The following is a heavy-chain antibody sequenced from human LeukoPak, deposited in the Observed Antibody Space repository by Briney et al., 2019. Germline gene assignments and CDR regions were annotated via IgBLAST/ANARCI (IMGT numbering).Heavy chain of an antibody. V-gene: IGHV3-9*01. CDR1: GFTFDDYA. D-gene: IGHD6-19*01. Sequence: GRSLRLSCAASGFTFDDYALHWVRQAPGKGLEWVSGISWNSGSIDYADSVKGRFTISRDNAKNSLYLQMNSLRAEDTALYYCAKDIGEGAVAASDYYYGMDVWGQGTTVTVSS. CDR2: ISWNSGSI. J-gene: IGHJ6*02. CDR3: AKDIGEGAVAASDYYYGMDV.